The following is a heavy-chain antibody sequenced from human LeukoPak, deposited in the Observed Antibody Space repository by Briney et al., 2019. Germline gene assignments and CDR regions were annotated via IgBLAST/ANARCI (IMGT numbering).Heavy chain of an antibody. CDR3: ARDLYYYDSSGYYTHFDY. J-gene: IGHJ4*02. CDR1: GFTFSSCS. V-gene: IGHV3-48*01. D-gene: IGHD3-22*01. CDR2: ISSSSSTI. Sequence: SGGSLRLSCAASGFTFSSCSMNWVRQAPGKGLEWVSYISSSSSTIYYADSVKGRFTISRDNAKNSLYLQMNSLRAEDTAVYYCARDLYYYDSSGYYTHFDYWGQGTLVTVSS.